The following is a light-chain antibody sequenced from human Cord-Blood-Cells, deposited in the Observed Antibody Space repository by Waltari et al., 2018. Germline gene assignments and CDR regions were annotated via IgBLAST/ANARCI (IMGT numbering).Light chain of an antibody. CDR1: QSVVYSSNNKNY. J-gene: IGKJ4*01. CDR3: QQYYSTPLT. CDR2: WAS. V-gene: IGKV4-1*01. Sequence: EIVMTQSPDSVAVSLGERATINCKSSQSVVYSSNNKNYVAWYQQKPEQPPKLLVYWASTRDPVVPDRCSGGGSGTDFTLTISSVQAEDVAVYYCQQYYSTPLTFGGGTKVEMK.